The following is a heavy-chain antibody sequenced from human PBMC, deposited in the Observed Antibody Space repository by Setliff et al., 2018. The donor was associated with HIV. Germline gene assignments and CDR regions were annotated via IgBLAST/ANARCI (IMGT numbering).Heavy chain of an antibody. V-gene: IGHV4-38-2*01. CDR3: ARQYADPESGILDAFDI. CDR1: GYSISSGYY. Sequence: LSLTCAVSGYSISSGYYWGWIRQPPGKGLEWIGSIYHSGSTYYNPSLKSRVTISLDTSKNQFSLRLSSVTAADTAVYYCARQYADPESGILDAFDIWGQGTMVTVS. D-gene: IGHD1-26*01. CDR2: IYHSGST. J-gene: IGHJ3*02.